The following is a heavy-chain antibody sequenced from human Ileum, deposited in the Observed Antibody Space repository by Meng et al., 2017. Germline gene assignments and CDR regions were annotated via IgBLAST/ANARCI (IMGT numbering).Heavy chain of an antibody. CDR2: INRGGAT. CDR3: AVGPASEWFFDS. D-gene: IGHD3-3*01. J-gene: IGHJ4*02. Sequence: QVPLQRWGPGLLKPSETLSLTCAVDGGSSSGDYWSWLRQTPGKGLEWIGEINRGGATNYSPSLRSRATISIDTSKNQFSLNLTSVTAADTAVYYCAVGPASEWFFDSWGQGSLVTVSS. CDR1: GGSSSGDY. V-gene: IGHV4-34*01.